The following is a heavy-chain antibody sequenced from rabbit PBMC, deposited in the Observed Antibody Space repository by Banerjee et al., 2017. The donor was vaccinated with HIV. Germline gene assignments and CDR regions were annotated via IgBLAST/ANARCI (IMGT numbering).Heavy chain of an antibody. V-gene: IGHV1S45*01. CDR2: IAAGSSGST. CDR3: ARDRGVMPAFNL. CDR1: EFTISGNYY. Sequence: QEQLEESGGDLVKPEGSLTITCTASEFTISGNYYMCWVRQAPGKGLEWIACIAAGSSGSTYYASWAKGRFTISKTSSTTVTLQMTSLTAADTATYFCARDRGVMPAFNLWGPGTLVTVS. J-gene: IGHJ4*01.